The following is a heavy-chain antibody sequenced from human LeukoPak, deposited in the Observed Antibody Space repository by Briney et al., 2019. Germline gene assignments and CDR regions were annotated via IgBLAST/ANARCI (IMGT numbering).Heavy chain of an antibody. J-gene: IGHJ3*02. Sequence: IPGGSLRLSCAASGFTFSAAWMSWVRQAPGKGLEWVGRIKSKTDGETRDYAAPVKGRFTVSRDDSENTAYLQMNSLRTEDTAVYYCATEIYYDDVLTGNKPRSIWGQGTMVTVSS. CDR1: GFTFSAAW. CDR2: IKSKTDGETR. CDR3: ATEIYYDDVLTGNKPRSI. D-gene: IGHD3-9*01. V-gene: IGHV3-15*01.